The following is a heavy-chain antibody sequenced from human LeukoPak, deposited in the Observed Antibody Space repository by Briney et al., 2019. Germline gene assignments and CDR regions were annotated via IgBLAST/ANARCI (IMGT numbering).Heavy chain of an antibody. V-gene: IGHV4-34*01. D-gene: IGHD3-10*01. Sequence: KPSETLSLTCTVSSGSISSYYWSWIRQPPGKGLEWIGEINHSGSTNYNPSLKSRVTISVDTSKNQFSPKLSSVTAADTAVYYCARASMVRGVTWGQGTLVTVSS. CDR2: INHSGST. CDR1: SGSISSYY. CDR3: ARASMVRGVT. J-gene: IGHJ4*02.